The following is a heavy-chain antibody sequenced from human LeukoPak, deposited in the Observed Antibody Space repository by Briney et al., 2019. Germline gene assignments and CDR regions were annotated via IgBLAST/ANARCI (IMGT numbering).Heavy chain of an antibody. CDR1: GGSISTYY. J-gene: IGHJ2*01. CDR2: IYYSGST. Sequence: SETLSLNCTVTGGSISTYYCIWIRQPPATGLEWIGYIYYSGSTNYNPSLKSRVTISLDTSKNQFSLKLSSVTAADTAVYYCARGRNWYFDLWGRGTLVTVSS. CDR3: ARGRNWYFDL. V-gene: IGHV4-59*01.